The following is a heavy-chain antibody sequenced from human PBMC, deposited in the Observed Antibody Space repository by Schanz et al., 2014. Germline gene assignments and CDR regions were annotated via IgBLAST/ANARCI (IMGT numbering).Heavy chain of an antibody. D-gene: IGHD2-15*01. J-gene: IGHJ5*02. CDR3: ARGGVVVVTAALNWFDP. Sequence: QGQLVQSGAEVKKPGSSVKVSCKASGGTFSTYTISWVRQAPGQGLEWMGWINTNTGNPTFAQGFTGRFVFSLDTSVSTAYLQISSLKAEDTAVYYCARGGVVVVTAALNWFDPWGQGTLVTVSS. V-gene: IGHV7-4-1*02. CDR1: GGTFSTYT. CDR2: INTNTGNP.